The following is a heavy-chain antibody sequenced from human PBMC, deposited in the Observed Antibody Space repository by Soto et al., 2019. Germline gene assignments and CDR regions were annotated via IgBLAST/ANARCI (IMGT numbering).Heavy chain of an antibody. CDR3: ATRGGGGGY. D-gene: IGHD3-16*01. J-gene: IGHJ4*02. Sequence: EVQLVESGGGLIQPGGSLRLSCAVSGFTVSNNYMSWVRQAPGKGLEGVSVIYSGGYTAYGDSVKGRFTISRDNSKNTLLSQMNTLGRGDRPFFYCATRGGGGGYWGQGTLVTVSS. CDR1: GFTVSNNY. V-gene: IGHV3-53*01. CDR2: IYSGGYT.